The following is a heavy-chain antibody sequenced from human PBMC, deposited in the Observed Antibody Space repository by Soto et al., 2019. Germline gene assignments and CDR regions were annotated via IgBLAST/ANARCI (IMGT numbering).Heavy chain of an antibody. CDR1: VGSISSYY. J-gene: IGHJ5*02. D-gene: IGHD6-19*01. CDR3: ARDLGVAANRDWFDP. Sequence: AETLSLTCAVSVGSISSYYWSWIRQPAGKGLEWIGRIYTSGSTNYNPSLKSRVTMSVDTSKNQFSLKLSSVTAADTAVYYCARDLGVAANRDWFDPWGQGTLVTVSS. V-gene: IGHV4-4*07. CDR2: IYTSGST.